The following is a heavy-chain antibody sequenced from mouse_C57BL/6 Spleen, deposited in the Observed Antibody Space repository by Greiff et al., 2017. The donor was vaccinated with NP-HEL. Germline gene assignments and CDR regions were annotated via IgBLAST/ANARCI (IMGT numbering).Heavy chain of an antibody. J-gene: IGHJ2*01. CDR1: GYAFSSYW. Sequence: VQLQQSGAELVKPGASVKISCKASGYAFSSYWMNWVKQRPGKGLEWIGQIYPGDGDTNYNGKFKGKATLTADKSSSTAYMQLSSLTSEDSAVYFCARGRTGTPFDYWGQGTTLTVSS. D-gene: IGHD4-1*01. CDR3: ARGRTGTPFDY. V-gene: IGHV1-80*01. CDR2: IYPGDGDT.